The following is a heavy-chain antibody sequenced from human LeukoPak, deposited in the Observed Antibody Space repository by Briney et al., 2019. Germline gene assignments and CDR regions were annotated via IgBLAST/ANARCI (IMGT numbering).Heavy chain of an antibody. J-gene: IGHJ3*02. CDR1: GGTFSNYA. CDR3: ARDATGGDWWFRETDAFDI. CDR2: IIPIFGTA. V-gene: IGHV1-69*06. Sequence: ASVKVSCKASGGTFSNYAISWVRQAPGQGLEWMGGIIPIFGTANYAQKFRGRVTITADKSTRTAYMELNSLRAEDTAVYYCARDATGGDWWFRETDAFDIWGQGTMVTVSS. D-gene: IGHD2-21*02.